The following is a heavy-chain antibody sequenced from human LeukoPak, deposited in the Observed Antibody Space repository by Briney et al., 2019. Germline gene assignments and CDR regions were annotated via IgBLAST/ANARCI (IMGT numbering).Heavy chain of an antibody. CDR2: IYPGDSDT. J-gene: IGHJ3*02. Sequence: GDSLKISCKCSGYSFTSYWIGWVRQMPGKGLEWMGIIYPGDSDTRYSPSFQGQVTISADKSISTAYLQWSSLKASDTAMYYCARNIAAASTGAFDIWGQGTMVTVSS. D-gene: IGHD6-13*01. V-gene: IGHV5-51*01. CDR3: ARNIAAASTGAFDI. CDR1: GYSFTSYW.